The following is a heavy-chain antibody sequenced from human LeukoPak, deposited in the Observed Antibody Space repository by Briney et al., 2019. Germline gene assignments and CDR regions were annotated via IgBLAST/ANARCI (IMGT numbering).Heavy chain of an antibody. CDR3: ARAPGYCSGGSCSYYYYYYMDV. J-gene: IGHJ6*03. CDR1: GGTFSSYA. D-gene: IGHD2-15*01. Sequence: ASVKVSCKASGGTFSSYAISWVRQAPGQGLEWMGGIIPIFGTANYAQKFQGRVTITADKSTSTAYMELSSLRSEDTAVYYCARAPGYCSGGSCSYYYYYYMDVWGKGTTVTISS. CDR2: IIPIFGTA. V-gene: IGHV1-69*06.